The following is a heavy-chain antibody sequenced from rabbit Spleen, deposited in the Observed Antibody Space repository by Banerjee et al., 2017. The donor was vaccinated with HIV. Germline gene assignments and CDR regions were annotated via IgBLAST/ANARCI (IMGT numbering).Heavy chain of an antibody. V-gene: IGHV1S45*01. D-gene: IGHD6-1*01. Sequence: QEQLEESGGGLVKPEGSLTLTCKASGFSFTDRDVMCWVRQAPGKGLEWIACINIVTGKDVYATWAKGRFIMSRTSSTKVTLQMPSLTAADTATYFCARTTYGYDDYADLYYAAMDLWGPGTLVTVS. CDR1: GFSFTDRDV. CDR2: INIVTGKD. CDR3: ARTTYGYDDYADLYYAAMDL. J-gene: IGHJ6*01.